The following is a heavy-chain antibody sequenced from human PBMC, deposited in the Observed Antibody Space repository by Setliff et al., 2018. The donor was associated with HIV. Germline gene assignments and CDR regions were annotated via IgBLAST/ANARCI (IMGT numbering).Heavy chain of an antibody. CDR2: INPGTGNT. D-gene: IGHD1-1*01. CDR1: GYDFKIYD. J-gene: IGHJ4*02. CDR3: ARGKIPSWRLTMFDF. V-gene: IGHV1-8*01. Sequence: ASVKVSCKTSGYDFKIYDINWVRQVAGQGLEWMGWINPGTGNTGYPQNFSGRVTMTRDTSINTVYMELSSLRSEDTAIYFCARGKIPSWRLTMFDFWGQGTPVTVSS.